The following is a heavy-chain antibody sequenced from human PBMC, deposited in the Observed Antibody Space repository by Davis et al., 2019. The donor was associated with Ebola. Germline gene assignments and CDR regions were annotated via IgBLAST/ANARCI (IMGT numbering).Heavy chain of an antibody. Sequence: ASVTVSCTPSGYTFSNYYIHWVRQAPGQGPEWVGIINPRGENTKYAQKFQGRVTLTRDTSTSTVYMELTSLRSEDSAVYYCTRGIITYYYYFHMDVWGEGTTVTVSS. D-gene: IGHD3-10*01. CDR2: INPRGENT. V-gene: IGHV1-46*01. CDR3: TRGIITYYYYFHMDV. CDR1: GYTFSNYY. J-gene: IGHJ6*03.